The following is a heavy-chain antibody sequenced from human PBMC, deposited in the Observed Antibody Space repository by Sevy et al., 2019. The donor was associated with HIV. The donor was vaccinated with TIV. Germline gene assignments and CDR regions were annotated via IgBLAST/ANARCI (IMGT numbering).Heavy chain of an antibody. CDR3: VKEGGGEGGDH. D-gene: IGHD2-21*01. CDR1: GFSFSSYG. CDR2: IQYDGSNK. J-gene: IGHJ4*02. V-gene: IGHV3-30*02. Sequence: GGSMRLSCAASGFSFSSYGMHWVRQAPGKGLEWMSYIQYDGSNKDDADSVKGRFTISRDNSKNTLYLQMNRMRVEDTAVFYCVKEGGGEGGDHWGQGTLVTVSS.